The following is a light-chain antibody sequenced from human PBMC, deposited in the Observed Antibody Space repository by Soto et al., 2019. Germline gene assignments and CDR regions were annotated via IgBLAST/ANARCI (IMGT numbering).Light chain of an antibody. CDR2: AAS. CDR1: QSVTSN. V-gene: IGKV3-15*01. J-gene: IGKJ4*01. CDR3: QQYTDWPALT. Sequence: DIVMTQSPATLSVSPGERATLSCRASQSVTSNLAWYQQKPGQAPRLLIYAASTRATGIPTRFRGSGSGTEFPLTINSLQSEDFAVYYCQQYTDWPALTFGGGTKVE.